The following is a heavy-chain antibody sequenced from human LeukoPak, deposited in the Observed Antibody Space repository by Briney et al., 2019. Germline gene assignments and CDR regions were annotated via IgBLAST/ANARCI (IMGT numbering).Heavy chain of an antibody. CDR3: ARSYGSGNDALDI. CDR2: INPNSGDT. J-gene: IGHJ3*02. V-gene: IGHV1-2*02. CDR1: GYTFTGYY. Sequence: GASVKVSCKASGYTFTGYYMHWVRQAPGQGLEWMGWINPNSGDTNYAQKFQGRVTMTRDTSISTAYMELSRLRSDDTAVYYCARSYGSGNDALDIWGQGTMVTVSS. D-gene: IGHD3-10*01.